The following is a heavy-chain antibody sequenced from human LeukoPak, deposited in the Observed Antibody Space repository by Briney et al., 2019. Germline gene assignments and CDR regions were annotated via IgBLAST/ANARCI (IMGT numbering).Heavy chain of an antibody. Sequence: GGSLRLSRAASGFTFSSYAMSWVRQAPGKGLEWVSAISGSGGSTYYADSVKGRFTISRDNSKNTLYLQMNSLRAEDTAVYYCAKNGQLLPTLDYWGQGTLVTASS. D-gene: IGHD2-2*01. J-gene: IGHJ4*02. CDR2: ISGSGGST. V-gene: IGHV3-23*01. CDR1: GFTFSSYA. CDR3: AKNGQLLPTLDY.